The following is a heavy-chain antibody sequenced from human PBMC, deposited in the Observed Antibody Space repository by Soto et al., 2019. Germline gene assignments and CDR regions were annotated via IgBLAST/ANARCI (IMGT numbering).Heavy chain of an antibody. CDR3: AKNQGVELVPLATVDWFDP. D-gene: IGHD1-26*01. V-gene: IGHV3-23*01. CDR2: ISGSGFKK. J-gene: IGHJ5*02. CDR1: GFIFENFG. Sequence: GWALRLSCAASGFIFENFGMSWVRQAPGKGLEWISSISGSGFKKYYADSVKGRFTISRDNSKSTVYLELNNLSAEDTAVYHCAKNQGVELVPLATVDWFDPWGQGSVVTASS.